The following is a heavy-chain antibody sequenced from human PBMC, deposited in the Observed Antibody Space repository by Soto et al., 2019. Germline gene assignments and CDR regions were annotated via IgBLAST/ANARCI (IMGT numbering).Heavy chain of an antibody. CDR2: VNPNSGNT. CDR1: GYTFTSYD. CDR3: ARERTVAGHDQ. V-gene: IGHV1-8*01. J-gene: IGHJ4*02. Sequence: QVQLVQSGAEVKKPGASVNVSCKASGYTFTSYDINWVRQAAGQGLEWMGWVNPNSGNTGYAQKFQGRATMTGNTSMSTAYMELSSLRSEDTAVYYCARERTVAGHDQWAQGTLVSVS. D-gene: IGHD6-19*01.